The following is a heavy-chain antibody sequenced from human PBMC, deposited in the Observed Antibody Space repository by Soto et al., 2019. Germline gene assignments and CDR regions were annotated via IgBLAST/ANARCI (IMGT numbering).Heavy chain of an antibody. V-gene: IGHV1-46*01. CDR3: ARVIDMGQNYEYYGMDD. Sequence: QVQLGQSGSEVKKPGASVKVSCTASGYTFTSYYVHWVRQAPGQGLEWMGVVNPSSGRTTYAQKFRGRITMARDTTTSTVHVELGSLRSEHTAVYYCARVIDMGQNYEYYGMDDWGQGTTVTVSS. D-gene: IGHD2-21*01. CDR1: GYTFTSYY. J-gene: IGHJ6*02. CDR2: VNPSSGRT.